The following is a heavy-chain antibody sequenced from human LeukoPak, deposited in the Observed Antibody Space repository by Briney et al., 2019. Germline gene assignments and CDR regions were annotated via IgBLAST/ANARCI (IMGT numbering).Heavy chain of an antibody. Sequence: SQTLSLTCTVSGGSISSGSYYWSWIRQPAGRGLEWIGRIYTSGSTNYNPSLKSRVTISVDTSKNQFSLKLSSVTAADTAVYYCARAKSYYADYYFMDVWGKGTTVTISS. J-gene: IGHJ6*03. CDR1: GGSISSGSYY. V-gene: IGHV4-61*02. CDR2: IYTSGST. CDR3: ARAKSYYADYYFMDV. D-gene: IGHD3-10*01.